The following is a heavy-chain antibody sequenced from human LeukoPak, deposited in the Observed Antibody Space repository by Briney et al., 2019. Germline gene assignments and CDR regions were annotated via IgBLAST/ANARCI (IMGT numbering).Heavy chain of an antibody. CDR1: GGSISSGGYY. J-gene: IGHJ5*02. V-gene: IGHV4-31*03. CDR3: ARVLTRQHYDSSGYWGWFDP. D-gene: IGHD3-22*01. Sequence: SETLSLTCTVSGGSISSGGYYWSWIRQHPGKGLEWIGYIYYSGSTYYNPSLKSRVTISVDTSKNQFSLKLSSVTAADTAVYYCARVLTRQHYDSSGYWGWFDPWGQGTLVTVSS. CDR2: IYYSGST.